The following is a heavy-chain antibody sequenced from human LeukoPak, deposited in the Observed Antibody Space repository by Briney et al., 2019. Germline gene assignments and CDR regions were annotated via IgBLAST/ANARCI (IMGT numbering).Heavy chain of an antibody. V-gene: IGHV1-69*04. D-gene: IGHD6-19*01. CDR3: ARQPSYSSAWSRVFGSALNQAIAAFDI. CDR2: IIPILGIA. J-gene: IGHJ3*02. Sequence: SVKVSCKASGGTFSSYAISWVRQAPGQGLEWMGRIIPILGIANYAQKFQGSVTITADKSTSTAYMELSSLRSEDTAVYYCARQPSYSSAWSRVFGSALNQAIAAFDIWGQGTMVTVSS. CDR1: GGTFSSYA.